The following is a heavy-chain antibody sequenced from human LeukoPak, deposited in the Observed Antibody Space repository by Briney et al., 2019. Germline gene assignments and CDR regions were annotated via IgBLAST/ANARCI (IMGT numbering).Heavy chain of an antibody. CDR2: IYPGDSET. CDR3: ARLPAASAMRGDY. CDR1: AYTFSNSI. J-gene: IGHJ4*02. V-gene: IGHV5-51*01. D-gene: IGHD2-2*01. Sequence: GESLKISCNGSAYTFSNSIIGWMRQMTVKGLEWMGIIYPGDSETRYTPSFTGQVTISADKSISTAYLQWSSLRASDTAMYYCARLPAASAMRGDYWGQGTLVTVSS.